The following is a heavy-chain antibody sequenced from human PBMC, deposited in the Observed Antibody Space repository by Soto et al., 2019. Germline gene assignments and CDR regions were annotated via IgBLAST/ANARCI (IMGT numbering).Heavy chain of an antibody. V-gene: IGHV4-59*01. J-gene: IGHJ5*02. Sequence: QVQLQESGPGLVKPSETLSLTCSVSGASITTYYWSWIRQPPGKGLEWIGSISYSGSTKYNPSLGSRVMISLATSKNQFSLRLTSVTAADTALYYCARDWDSSGLFDPWGQGALVTVSS. CDR1: GASITTYY. CDR2: ISYSGST. CDR3: ARDWDSSGLFDP. D-gene: IGHD3-10*01.